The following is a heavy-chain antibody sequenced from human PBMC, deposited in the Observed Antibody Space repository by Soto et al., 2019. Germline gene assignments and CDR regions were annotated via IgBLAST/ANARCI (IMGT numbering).Heavy chain of an antibody. Sequence: QVQLQQWGAGLLKPSETLSLTCAVYGGSFSGYYWSWIRQPPGKGLEWIGEINHSGSTNYNPSLKSRVTISVDTSKNQFSRKLSSVTAADTAVYYCAGEGIAAAGSSYGMDVWGQGTTVTVSS. D-gene: IGHD6-13*01. V-gene: IGHV4-34*01. CDR1: GGSFSGYY. CDR2: INHSGST. J-gene: IGHJ6*02. CDR3: AGEGIAAAGSSYGMDV.